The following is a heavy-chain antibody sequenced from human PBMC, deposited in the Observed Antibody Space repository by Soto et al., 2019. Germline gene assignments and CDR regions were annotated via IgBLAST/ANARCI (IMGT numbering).Heavy chain of an antibody. D-gene: IGHD3-10*01. J-gene: IGHJ5*02. V-gene: IGHV1-69*13. CDR1: GGTLSGDA. Sequence: SVTGSCKGSGGTLSGDAVGWVRQAPGQGLEWMGGIIPIFGTANYAQKFQGRVTITADESTSTAYMELSSLRSEDTAVYYCARENPYYYGSGSYYSGPWGQGTLVTVSS. CDR3: ARENPYYYGSGSYYSGP. CDR2: IIPIFGTA.